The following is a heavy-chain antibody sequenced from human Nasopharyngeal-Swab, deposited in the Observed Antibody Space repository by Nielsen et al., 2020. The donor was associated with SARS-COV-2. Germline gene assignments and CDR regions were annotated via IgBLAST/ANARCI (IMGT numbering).Heavy chain of an antibody. Sequence: SETLSLTCTVSGGSVSSGSYYWSWIRQPPGKGLEWIGYVYYSGRTNCNPSPKSRVTISVDTSKNQFSLNLSSVTAADTAVYYCARDEIGGRVDYWGQGTLGTVSS. J-gene: IGHJ4*02. V-gene: IGHV4-61*01. CDR2: VYYSGRT. CDR1: GGSVSSGSYY. CDR3: ARDEIGGRVDY. D-gene: IGHD2-21*01.